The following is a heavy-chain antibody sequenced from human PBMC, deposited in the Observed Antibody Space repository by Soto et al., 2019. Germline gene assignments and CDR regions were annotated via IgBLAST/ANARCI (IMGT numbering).Heavy chain of an antibody. V-gene: IGHV1-2*04. J-gene: IGHJ3*02. CDR3: ARMCSISTGLCDAHDI. CDR2: INPDSGDT. Sequence: QAQLVQSGAEVKKPGASVKVSCKASGYASNGHYIHWMRQAPGQGLEWMGWINPDSGDTKFAQKFKGLVTMTSDTSISTVYMELSRLISDDTAVYYCARMCSISTGLCDAHDIWGQGTLVTVSS. CDR1: GYASNGHY. D-gene: IGHD2-2*01.